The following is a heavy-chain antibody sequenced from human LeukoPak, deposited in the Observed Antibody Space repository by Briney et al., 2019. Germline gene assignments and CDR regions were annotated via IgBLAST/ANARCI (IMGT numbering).Heavy chain of an antibody. Sequence: SETLSLTCTVSGVSISSYYWSWIRQPPGKGLEWIGYIYYSGSTNYNPSLKSRVTISVDTSKNQFSLKLSSVTAADTAVYYCARVSGYCSGGSCYADYWGQGTLVTVSS. D-gene: IGHD2-15*01. CDR3: ARVSGYCSGGSCYADY. CDR2: IYYSGST. J-gene: IGHJ4*02. CDR1: GVSISSYY. V-gene: IGHV4-59*01.